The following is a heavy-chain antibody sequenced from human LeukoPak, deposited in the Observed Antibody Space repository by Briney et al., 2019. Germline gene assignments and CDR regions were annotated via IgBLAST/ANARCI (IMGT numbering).Heavy chain of an antibody. CDR1: GFTFDDYG. Sequence: GGSLRLSCAASGFTFDDYGMSWVRQAPGKGLEWVSGINWNGGNTKYADSVKGRFIISRDNAKNSLYLQMNSLRAEDTAVYYCARDTYGDPFDYWGQGTLVTVSS. V-gene: IGHV3-20*04. J-gene: IGHJ4*02. CDR2: INWNGGNT. D-gene: IGHD4-17*01. CDR3: ARDTYGDPFDY.